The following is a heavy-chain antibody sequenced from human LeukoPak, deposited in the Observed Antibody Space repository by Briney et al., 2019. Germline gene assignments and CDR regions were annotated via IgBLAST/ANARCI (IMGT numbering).Heavy chain of an antibody. CDR1: GYTFTSYA. CDR3: ARSAAGYFDY. V-gene: IGHV1-3*03. Sequence: ASVKVSCKASGYTFTSYAMHWVRQAPGQRLEWMGWINAGNGNTKYSQEFQGRGTITRDTAASTAYMELSSLRSEDMPVYYCARSAAGYFDYWGQGTLVTVSS. D-gene: IGHD6-13*01. CDR2: INAGNGNT. J-gene: IGHJ4*02.